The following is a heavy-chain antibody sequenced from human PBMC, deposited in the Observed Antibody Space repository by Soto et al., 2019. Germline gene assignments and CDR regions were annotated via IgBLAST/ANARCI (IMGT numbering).Heavy chain of an antibody. Sequence: QVQLVQSGAEVKKPGASVKVSCKASGYTFTSYGISWVRQAPGQGVEWRGWISTCNGNTNYAQKLQGRVTMTTDIAPSTAYMELSSLRSADAAVDYCVRDGPPTRVRGVRGGSYNSYGMAVLRPGTTVTVS. CDR3: VRDGPPTRVRGVRGGSYNSYGMAV. D-gene: IGHD3-10*01. CDR1: GYTFTSYG. CDR2: ISTCNGNT. J-gene: IGHJ6*02. V-gene: IGHV1-18*04.